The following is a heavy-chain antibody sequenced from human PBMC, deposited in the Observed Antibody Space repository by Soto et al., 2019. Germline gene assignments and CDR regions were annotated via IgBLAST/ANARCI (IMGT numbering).Heavy chain of an antibody. CDR2: INHSGST. V-gene: IGHV4-34*01. CDR3: ARGWGTIFDY. J-gene: IGHJ4*02. CDR1: GGSFSGYY. D-gene: IGHD7-27*01. Sequence: QVQLQQWGAGLLKPSETLSLTCAVYGGSFSGYYWNWIRQPPGKGLEWIGEINHSGSTNYNPSLKXRVTISVDTSKTQFSLKLSSVTAADTAVYYCARGWGTIFDYWGQGTLVTVSS.